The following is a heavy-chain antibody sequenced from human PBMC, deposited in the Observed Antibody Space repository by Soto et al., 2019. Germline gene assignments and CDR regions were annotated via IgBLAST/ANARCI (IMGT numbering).Heavy chain of an antibody. CDR3: ARAAYVDI. J-gene: IGHJ3*02. CDR2: ISSTSGAM. Sequence: EVQLVESGGGLAQPGGSLRLSCAVSGFTLSGYDMNWVRQAPGKGLEWVSYISSTSGAMYYADSVKGRFTISRDNAKSSLYLQMSSLRAEDTAVYYCARAAYVDIWGQGTMVTVSS. CDR1: GFTLSGYD. V-gene: IGHV3-48*01.